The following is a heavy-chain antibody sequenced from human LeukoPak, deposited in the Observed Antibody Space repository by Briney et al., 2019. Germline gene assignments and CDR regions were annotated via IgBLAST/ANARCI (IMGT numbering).Heavy chain of an antibody. CDR3: ARNTAALAHTTI. Sequence: PAGTLSLICTVSGGSISSYYWSWIRPPAGKGLEWIGYIYYSGSTNYKPSLKSRVTISVDTSKNEFSLKLSSVTAADTAVYYCARNTAALAHTTIWGQGTLVTVFS. CDR1: GGSISSYY. J-gene: IGHJ4*02. V-gene: IGHV4-59*08. D-gene: IGHD6-13*01. CDR2: IYYSGST.